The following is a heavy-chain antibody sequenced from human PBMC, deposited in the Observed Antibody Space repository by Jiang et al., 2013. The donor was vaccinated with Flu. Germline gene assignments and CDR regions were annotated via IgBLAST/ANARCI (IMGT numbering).Heavy chain of an antibody. CDR1: GYSFTSYW. J-gene: IGHJ5*02. CDR2: IHPGDSDT. Sequence: CGAEVKKPGESLKISCKGSGYSFTSYWIGWVRQMPGKGLEWMGIIHPGDSDTRYSPSFQGQVTISADKSISTAYLQWSSLKASDTAMYYCARALGYCSGGSCFNWFDPWGQGTLVTVSS. V-gene: IGHV5-51*03. CDR3: ARALGYCSGGSCFNWFDP. D-gene: IGHD2-15*01.